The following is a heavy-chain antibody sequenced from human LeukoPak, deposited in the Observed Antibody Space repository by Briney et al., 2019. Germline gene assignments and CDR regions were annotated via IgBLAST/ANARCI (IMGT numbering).Heavy chain of an antibody. Sequence: PSETLSLTCTVSGGSISSSSYYWGWIRQPPGKGLEWIGSIYYSGSTYYNPSLKSRVTISVDTSKNQFSLKLSSVTAADTAVYYCARLTAIWTGGYWGQRTLVTVSS. CDR3: ARLTAIWTGGY. CDR2: IYYSGST. CDR1: GGSISSSSYY. V-gene: IGHV4-39*01. J-gene: IGHJ4*02. D-gene: IGHD5-18*01.